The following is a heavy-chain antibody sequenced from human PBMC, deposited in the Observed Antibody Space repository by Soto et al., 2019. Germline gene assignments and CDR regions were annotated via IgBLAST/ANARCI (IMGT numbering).Heavy chain of an antibody. CDR1: GGSLSGSY. CDR3: ARSPDIAKVGY. V-gene: IGHV4-34*01. D-gene: IGHD5-18*01. CDR2: INHRGST. J-gene: IGHJ4*02. Sequence: PSETMSLTCAVYGGSLSGSYLNWIRQPPGKGLEWIGEINHRGSTRYNPSLKSRVTISVDTSKNQFSLKLSSVTAADTAVYSCARSPDIAKVGYWGQGTLVTVSS.